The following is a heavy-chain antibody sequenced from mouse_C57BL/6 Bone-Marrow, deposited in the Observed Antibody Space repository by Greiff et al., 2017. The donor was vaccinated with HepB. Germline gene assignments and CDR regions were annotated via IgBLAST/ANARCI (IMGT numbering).Heavy chain of an antibody. Sequence: EVPVVESGGGLVKPGGSLKLSCAASGFTFSSYAMSWVRQTPEKRLEWVATISDGGSYTYYPDNVKGRFTISRDNAKNNLYLQMSQLKSEDTAMYYCARDRGTVVAHWYFDVWGTGTTVTVSS. CDR2: ISDGGSYT. V-gene: IGHV5-4*01. J-gene: IGHJ1*03. D-gene: IGHD1-1*01. CDR3: ARDRGTVVAHWYFDV. CDR1: GFTFSSYA.